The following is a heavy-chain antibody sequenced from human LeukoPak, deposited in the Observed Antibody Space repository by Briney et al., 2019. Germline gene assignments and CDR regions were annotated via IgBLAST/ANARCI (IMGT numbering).Heavy chain of an antibody. CDR3: AKSSGSYYNVDFDY. Sequence: SETLSLTCPVSGGSISSYYWNWIRQPAGKGLEWIGRIHSSGSTNYNPSLKSRVTMSVDTSKNQFSLKLSSVTAADTAVYYCAKSSGSYYNVDFDYWGQGTPVTVSS. CDR2: IHSSGST. D-gene: IGHD3-10*01. CDR1: GGSISSYY. J-gene: IGHJ4*02. V-gene: IGHV4-4*07.